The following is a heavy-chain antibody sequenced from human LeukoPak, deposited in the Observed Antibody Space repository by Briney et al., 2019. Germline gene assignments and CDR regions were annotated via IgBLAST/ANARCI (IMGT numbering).Heavy chain of an antibody. CDR2: IYSGGRT. D-gene: IGHD2-21*02. J-gene: IGHJ4*02. CDR3: AGTTCGGDCYSEY. CDR1: GFTFTNYW. Sequence: GGSLRLSCAASGFTFTNYWMSWVRQAPGKGLEWVSVIYSGGRTYYADSVKGRFTISRDNSKNTLYLQMNSLRAEDTAVYYCAGTTCGGDCYSEYWGQGTQVTVSS. V-gene: IGHV3-53*01.